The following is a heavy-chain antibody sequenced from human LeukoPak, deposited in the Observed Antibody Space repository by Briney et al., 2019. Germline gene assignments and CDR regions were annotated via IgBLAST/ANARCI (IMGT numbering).Heavy chain of an antibody. CDR2: FDPEDGET. D-gene: IGHD3-22*01. J-gene: IGHJ4*02. CDR3: AADRADFDSSGYALDY. V-gene: IGHV1-24*01. CDR1: GYSLTELS. Sequence: ASVKVSCKVSGYSLTELSMQWVRQAPGKGLEWMGGFDPEDGETIYAEKFQGRVTTTEDTSTDTAYMELSSLRSEDTAVYYCAADRADFDSSGYALDYWGQGTLVTVSS.